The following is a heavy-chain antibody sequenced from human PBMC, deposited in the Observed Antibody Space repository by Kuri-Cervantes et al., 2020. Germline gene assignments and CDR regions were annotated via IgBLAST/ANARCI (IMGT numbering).Heavy chain of an antibody. V-gene: IGHV1-8*01. CDR2: MNPNSGNT. D-gene: IGHD6-13*01. J-gene: IGHJ4*02. Sequence: ASVKVSCKASGYTFTSYDIYWVRQATGQGLEWMGWMNPNSGNTANARKFQARLIMTRDSSISTAYMELRSLRSDDTAVYYCARGVGYSSSWSDYWGQGTLVTVSS. CDR1: GYTFTSYD. CDR3: ARGVGYSSSWSDY.